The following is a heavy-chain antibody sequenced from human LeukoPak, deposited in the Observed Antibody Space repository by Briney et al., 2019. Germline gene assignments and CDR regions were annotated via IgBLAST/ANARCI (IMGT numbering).Heavy chain of an antibody. CDR2: IKQDGSEK. D-gene: IGHD3-10*01. CDR3: AKDWARLKWFGESLSSRPSRHYMDV. V-gene: IGHV3-7*01. J-gene: IGHJ6*03. Sequence: GGSLRLSCAASGFTFSSYWMSWVRQAPGKGLEWVANIKQDGSEKYYVDSVKGRFTISRDNSKNIVYLQMNSLRAEDTAVYYCAKDWARLKWFGESLSSRPSRHYMDVWGKGTTVTISS. CDR1: GFTFSSYW.